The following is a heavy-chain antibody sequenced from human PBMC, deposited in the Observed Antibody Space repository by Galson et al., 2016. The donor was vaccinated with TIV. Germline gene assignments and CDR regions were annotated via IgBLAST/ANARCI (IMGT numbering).Heavy chain of an antibody. CDR1: GFPFDDYS. D-gene: IGHD2-2*01. CDR2: ITWDGRST. V-gene: IGHV3-43*01. J-gene: IGHJ4*02. Sequence: LRLSCAASGFPFDDYSMHWVRQAPGKGLEWVSLITWDGRSTKYVESLKGRFTISRDNNKNSVYLQMNSLRIEDTALYYWVKEAVLPSGTFFDYWGQGTLVTVSS. CDR3: VKEAVLPSGTFFDY.